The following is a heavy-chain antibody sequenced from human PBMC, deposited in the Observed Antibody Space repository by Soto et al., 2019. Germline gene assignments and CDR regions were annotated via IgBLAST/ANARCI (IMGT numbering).Heavy chain of an antibody. Sequence: QVQLVQSGGGVVQPGRSLRLSCAASGFNFNTYFMHWVRQAPGKGLEWVAMIFPNGRDKEYADSVKGRFTISRDNSNNSMYLQMDSLRPEDTAVYYCARDDDHGSNCELASWGQGALVTVSS. CDR2: IFPNGRDK. J-gene: IGHJ4*02. D-gene: IGHD1-26*01. V-gene: IGHV3-30*13. CDR3: ARDDDHGSNCELAS. CDR1: GFNFNTYF.